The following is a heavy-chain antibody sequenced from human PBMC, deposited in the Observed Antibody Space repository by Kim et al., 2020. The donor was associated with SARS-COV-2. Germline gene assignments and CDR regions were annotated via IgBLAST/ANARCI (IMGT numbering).Heavy chain of an antibody. V-gene: IGHV1-8*01. Sequence: ASVKVSCKASGYTFTSYDINWVRQATGQGLEWMGWMNPNSGNTGYAQKFQGRVTMTRNTSISTAYMELSSLRSEDTAVYYCAKGVKVPAAIWISYYYYYMDVGGKGTTLTVSS. D-gene: IGHD2-2*01. CDR2: MNPNSGNT. CDR1: GYTFTSYD. J-gene: IGHJ6*03. CDR3: AKGVKVPAAIWISYYYYYMDV.